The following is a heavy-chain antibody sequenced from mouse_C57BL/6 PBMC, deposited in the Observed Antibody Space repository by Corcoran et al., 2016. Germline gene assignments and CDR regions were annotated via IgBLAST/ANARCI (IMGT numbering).Heavy chain of an antibody. CDR3: ARDDKFAY. CDR1: GYTFTDYY. CDR2: IYPGSGNT. V-gene: IGHV1-76*01. Sequence: QVQLKQSGAELVRPGASVKLSCKASGYTFTDYYINWVKQRPGQGLEWIARIYPGSGNTYYNEKFKGKATLTAEKSSSTAYMQLSSLTSEDSAVYFCARDDKFAYWGQGTLVTVSA. J-gene: IGHJ3*01.